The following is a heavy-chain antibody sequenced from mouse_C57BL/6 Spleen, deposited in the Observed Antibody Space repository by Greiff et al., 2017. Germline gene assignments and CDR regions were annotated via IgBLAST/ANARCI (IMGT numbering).Heavy chain of an antibody. CDR3: ARNWDDAMDD. Sequence: VQLQQPGAELVKPGASVKLSCKASGYTFTSSWMHWVKQRPGQGLEWIGMIHPNSGSTNYNEKFKSKATLTVDKSSSPAYMQLSSLTSEDSAVYYCARNWDDAMDDWGQGTSVTVSS. D-gene: IGHD4-1*01. V-gene: IGHV1-64*01. CDR2: IHPNSGST. J-gene: IGHJ4*01. CDR1: GYTFTSSW.